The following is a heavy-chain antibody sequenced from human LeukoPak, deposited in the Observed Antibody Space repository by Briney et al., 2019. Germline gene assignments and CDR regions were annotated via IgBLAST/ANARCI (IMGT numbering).Heavy chain of an antibody. Sequence: GGSLRLSCAASGFTFSSYGMHWVRQAPGKGLEWVAVISYDGSNKYYADSVKGRFTISRVNSKNTLYLQMNSLRAEDTAVYYCAKRYLGYFDYWGQGTLVTVSS. CDR1: GFTFSSYG. CDR3: AKRYLGYFDY. D-gene: IGHD7-27*01. J-gene: IGHJ4*02. CDR2: ISYDGSNK. V-gene: IGHV3-30*18.